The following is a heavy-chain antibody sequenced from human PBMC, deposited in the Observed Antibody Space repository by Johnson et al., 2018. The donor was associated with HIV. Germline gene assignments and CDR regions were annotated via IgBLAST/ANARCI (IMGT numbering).Heavy chain of an antibody. V-gene: IGHV3-30-3*01. D-gene: IGHD3-10*01. Sequence: QVQLVESGGGLVQPGGSLRLSCAASGFTFSSYAMHWVRQAPGKGLEWVAVISYDGSNKYYADSVKGRFTISRDNSKNTLYLQMNSLRAGDTSVYYCARGVDGAFDIWGQGTMVTVSS. CDR3: ARGVDGAFDI. CDR2: ISYDGSNK. J-gene: IGHJ3*02. CDR1: GFTFSSYA.